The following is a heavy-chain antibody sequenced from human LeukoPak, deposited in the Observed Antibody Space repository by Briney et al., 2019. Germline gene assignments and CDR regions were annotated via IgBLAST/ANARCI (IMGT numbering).Heavy chain of an antibody. CDR2: IYSGGST. D-gene: IGHD6-13*01. V-gene: IGHV3-53*01. CDR1: GFTVSSNY. J-gene: IGHJ4*02. CDR3: ARGSFGIANY. Sequence: GGSLSLSCAASGFTVSSNYMSWVRQAPGKGLEWVSVIYSGGSTYYADSVKGRFTISRDNSKNTLYLQMNSLRAEDTAVYYCARGSFGIANYWGQGTLVTVSS.